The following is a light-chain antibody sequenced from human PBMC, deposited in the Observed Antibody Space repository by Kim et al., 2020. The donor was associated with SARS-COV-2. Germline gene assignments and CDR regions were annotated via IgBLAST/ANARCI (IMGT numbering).Light chain of an antibody. CDR3: QQSNTFPRT. CDR2: AAS. V-gene: IGKV1-17*01. Sequence: DIQMTQSPSSLSASVGDRVTITCRASQGISTHLGWYQQKPGKAPKRLIYAASSLQSGVPSRFSGSGSGTEFTLTISSLQPEDFATYYCQQSNTFPRTFGQGTQLEIK. CDR1: QGISTH. J-gene: IGKJ1*01.